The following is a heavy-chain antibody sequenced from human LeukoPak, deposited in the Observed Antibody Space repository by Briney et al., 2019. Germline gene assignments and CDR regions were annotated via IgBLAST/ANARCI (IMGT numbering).Heavy chain of an antibody. J-gene: IGHJ4*02. CDR2: ISHSEST. Sequence: SETLSLTCTVSGDSISTNYWNWIRQPPGKGLEWIGYISHSESTLYNPSLKSRVTISRDTSKNQFSLKLNSVTAADTAVYYCARGGDFWGQGTLVTVSS. V-gene: IGHV4-59*01. CDR3: ARGGDF. CDR1: GDSISTNY.